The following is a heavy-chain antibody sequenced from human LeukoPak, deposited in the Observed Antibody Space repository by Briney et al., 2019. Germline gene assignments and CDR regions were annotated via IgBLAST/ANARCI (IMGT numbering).Heavy chain of an antibody. CDR2: INREGSST. J-gene: IGHJ2*01. V-gene: IGHV3-74*01. Sequence: GGSLRLSCAVSGLTFSSYWMHWVRQAPGKGLVWVSRINREGSSTSYADSVKGRFTISRDNAKNALYLQMNSLRAEDTALYYCAKAAVAGTALGWYFDLWGRGTLVTVSS. CDR1: GLTFSSYW. CDR3: AKAAVAGTALGWYFDL. D-gene: IGHD6-19*01.